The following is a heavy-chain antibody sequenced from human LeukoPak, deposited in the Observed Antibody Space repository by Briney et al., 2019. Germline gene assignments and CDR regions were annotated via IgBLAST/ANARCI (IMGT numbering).Heavy chain of an antibody. CDR2: IIPIFGIT. CDR3: ARGPGDYGDFNWFDR. CDR1: GGTFSTYA. D-gene: IGHD4-17*01. J-gene: IGHJ5*02. Sequence: SVKVSCKSSGGTFSTYAVTWVRQAPGQGLEWIRGIIPIFGITNYAQKFQGRVTITADESTSTVFMDLSSLRSEDMALYYCARGPGDYGDFNWFDRWGQGTLVTVSS. V-gene: IGHV1-69*13.